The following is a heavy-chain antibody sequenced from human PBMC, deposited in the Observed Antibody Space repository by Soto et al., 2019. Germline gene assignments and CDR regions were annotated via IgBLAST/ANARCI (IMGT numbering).Heavy chain of an antibody. Sequence: PSETLSLTRAVYGGSFSGYYWSWIRQPPGKGLEWIGEINHSGSTNYNPSLKSRVTISVDTSKNQFSLKLSSVTAADTAVYYCARGASGYYDSSGYYSPYYFDYWGQGTLVTVSS. CDR3: ARGASGYYDSSGYYSPYYFDY. D-gene: IGHD3-22*01. V-gene: IGHV4-34*01. J-gene: IGHJ4*02. CDR1: GGSFSGYY. CDR2: INHSGST.